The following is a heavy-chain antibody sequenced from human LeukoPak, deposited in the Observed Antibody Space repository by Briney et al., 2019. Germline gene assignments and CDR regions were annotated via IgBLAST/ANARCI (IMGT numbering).Heavy chain of an antibody. Sequence: GGSLRLSCAASGFTFSSYWMSWVRQAPGKGLEWVANIKQDGSEKYYVDSVKGRFTISRDNAKNSLYLQMNSLRAEDTAVYYCARAYDILTGRYYYYGMDVWGQGTTVTVSS. J-gene: IGHJ6*02. V-gene: IGHV3-7*04. CDR3: ARAYDILTGRYYYYGMDV. CDR1: GFTFSSYW. CDR2: IKQDGSEK. D-gene: IGHD3-9*01.